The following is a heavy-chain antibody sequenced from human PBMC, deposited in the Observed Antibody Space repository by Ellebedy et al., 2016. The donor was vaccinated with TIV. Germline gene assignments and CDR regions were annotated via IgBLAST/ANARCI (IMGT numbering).Heavy chain of an antibody. Sequence: LRLSXTVSGGSISSGGYYWSWIRQHPGKGLEWIGYIYYSGSTYYNPSLKSRVTISVDTSKNQFSLKLSSVTAADTAVYYCARTYYDILTGEHSGIDYWGQGTLVTVSS. CDR1: GGSISSGGYY. J-gene: IGHJ4*02. V-gene: IGHV4-31*03. CDR3: ARTYYDILTGEHSGIDY. D-gene: IGHD3-9*01. CDR2: IYYSGST.